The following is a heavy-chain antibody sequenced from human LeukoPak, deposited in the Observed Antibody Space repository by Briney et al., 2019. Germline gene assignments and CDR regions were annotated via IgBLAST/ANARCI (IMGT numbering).Heavy chain of an antibody. D-gene: IGHD3-10*01. V-gene: IGHV1-2*02. CDR3: ARTMVRGAYRPITYYDY. CDR1: GYTFTSYY. Sequence: ASVKVSCKASGYTFTSYYMHWVRQAPGQGLEWMGWINPNSGSTNYAQKFQGRVTMTRDTSISTAYMELSRLRSDDTAVYYCARTMVRGAYRPITYYDYWGQGTLVTVSS. CDR2: INPNSGST. J-gene: IGHJ4*02.